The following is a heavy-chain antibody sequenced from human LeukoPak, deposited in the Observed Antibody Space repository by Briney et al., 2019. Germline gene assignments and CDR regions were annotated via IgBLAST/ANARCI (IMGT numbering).Heavy chain of an antibody. CDR3: ATNGWYCLDH. D-gene: IGHD6-19*01. CDR2: IYHSGST. J-gene: IGHJ1*01. V-gene: IGHV4-4*02. Sequence: SETLSLTCAVSGGSISSDNWWSWVRPPPGKGLEWIGEIYHSGSTNYNPSLQSRVTISADKSNNHFSLRLTSVTAADTAVYYCATNGWYCLDHWGQGALVTVSS. CDR1: GGSISSDNW.